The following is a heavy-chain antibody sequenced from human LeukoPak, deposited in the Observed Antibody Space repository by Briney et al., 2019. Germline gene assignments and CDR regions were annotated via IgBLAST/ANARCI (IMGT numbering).Heavy chain of an antibody. CDR1: GFTFSSYG. D-gene: IGHD3-3*01. CDR3: GRDLRVAVVRGGPDS. V-gene: IGHV3-30*19. Sequence: PGGSLRLSCAASGFTFSSYGMHWVRQAPGKGLEWVAAISHEGTHIYYADSVKGQFTISRDNSESTLYVQMNSLRAEDTAVYYCGRDLRVAVVRGGPDSWGQGTLVLVSS. J-gene: IGHJ4*02. CDR2: ISHEGTHI.